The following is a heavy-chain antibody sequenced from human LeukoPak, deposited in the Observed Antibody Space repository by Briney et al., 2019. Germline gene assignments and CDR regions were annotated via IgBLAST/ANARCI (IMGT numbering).Heavy chain of an antibody. Sequence: GGSLRLSCAASGFTFSDYILDWVRQAPGKGLEWVGRIRRGTNSYTTEYAASVRGRFIISRDDSKNSLHLHMNSLKTEDTAVYHCTRDGGDSSNSAFDIWGQGTMVTVSS. V-gene: IGHV3-72*01. CDR2: IRRGTNSYTT. D-gene: IGHD2-2*01. CDR3: TRDGGDSSNSAFDI. J-gene: IGHJ3*02. CDR1: GFTFSDYI.